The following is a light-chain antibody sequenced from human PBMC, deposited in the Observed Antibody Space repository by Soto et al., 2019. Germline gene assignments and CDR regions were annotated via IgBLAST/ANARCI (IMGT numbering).Light chain of an antibody. V-gene: IGKV4-1*01. Sequence: DIVMTQSPDSLAVSLGERATINCKSSQSLLYSSNNRNYLAWYQQKPGQPPKLLIYWASTRESGVPDRFSGSGSGTDFTLTISSLQAEDVAVYSCQQHYTSPLTFGGGTKVEIK. J-gene: IGKJ4*01. CDR1: QSLLYSSNNRNY. CDR3: QQHYTSPLT. CDR2: WAS.